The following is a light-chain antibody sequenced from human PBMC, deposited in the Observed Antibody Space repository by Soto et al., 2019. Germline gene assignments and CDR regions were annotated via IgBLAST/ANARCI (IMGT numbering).Light chain of an antibody. J-gene: IGKJ1*01. V-gene: IGKV3-15*01. CDR2: DAS. CDR3: QHYGGMRA. CDR1: QSVSSK. Sequence: VSPGERATLSCRASQSVSSKLAWYQQKPGQAPRLLIYDASTRATGIPARFSGSGSGTEFILSINSLQPDDFATYYCQHYGGMRAFGQGTKVDIK.